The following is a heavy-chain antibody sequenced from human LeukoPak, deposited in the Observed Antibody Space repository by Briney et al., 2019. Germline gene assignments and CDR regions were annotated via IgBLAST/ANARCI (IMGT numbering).Heavy chain of an antibody. D-gene: IGHD5-18*01. Sequence: SETLSLTCTVSGGSISSGGYYWSWIRQPPGKGLEWIGYIYHSGSTYYNPSLKSRVTISVDRSKNQFSLKLSSVTAADTAVYYCARDNIQLSRIERVRVGLDYWGQGTLVTVSS. CDR3: ARDNIQLSRIERVRVGLDY. CDR1: GGSISSGGYY. J-gene: IGHJ4*02. V-gene: IGHV4-30-2*01. CDR2: IYHSGST.